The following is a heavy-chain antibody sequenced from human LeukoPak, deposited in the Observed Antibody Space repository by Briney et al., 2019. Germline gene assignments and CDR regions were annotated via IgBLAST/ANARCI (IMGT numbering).Heavy chain of an antibody. Sequence: GGSLRLSCAASGFTFSSYAMSWVRQAPGKGLEGVSAISGSGGSTYYADSVKGGFTISRENSKTPLYLQMNSLRADDTAVYYCAKATSSYGPPPRFHYWGQGTLVTVSS. V-gene: IGHV3-23*01. CDR1: GFTFSSYA. D-gene: IGHD5-18*01. CDR3: AKATSSYGPPPRFHY. CDR2: ISGSGGST. J-gene: IGHJ4*02.